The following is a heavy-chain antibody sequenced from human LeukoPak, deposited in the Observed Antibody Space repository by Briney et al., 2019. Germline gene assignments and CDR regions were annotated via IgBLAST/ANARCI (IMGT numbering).Heavy chain of an antibody. CDR1: GFTFSSYA. V-gene: IGHV3-23*01. CDR3: AKDSLIGAMNYYYYYYMDV. Sequence: GGSLRLSCVASGFTFSSYAMSWVRQAPGKGLEWVSAITDSGDYTNYADSVKGRFTISRDNSKNTLYLQMNSLRAEDTAVYYCAKDSLIGAMNYYYYYYMDVWGKGTTVTISS. D-gene: IGHD3-10*01. CDR2: ITDSGDYT. J-gene: IGHJ6*03.